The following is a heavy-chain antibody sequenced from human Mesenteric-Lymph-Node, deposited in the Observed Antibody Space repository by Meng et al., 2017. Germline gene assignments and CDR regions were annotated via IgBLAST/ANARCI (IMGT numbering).Heavy chain of an antibody. CDR2: INHSGST. V-gene: IGHV4-34*01. Sequence: SETLSLTCAVYGGSFSGYYCSWIRQPPGKGLEWIGEINHSGSTNYNPSLKSRVTISVDTSKNQFSLKLSSVTAADTAVYYCARGRIGYYYGSGSYLCWFDPWGQGTLVTVSS. CDR3: ARGRIGYYYGSGSYLCWFDP. J-gene: IGHJ5*02. D-gene: IGHD3-10*01. CDR1: GGSFSGYY.